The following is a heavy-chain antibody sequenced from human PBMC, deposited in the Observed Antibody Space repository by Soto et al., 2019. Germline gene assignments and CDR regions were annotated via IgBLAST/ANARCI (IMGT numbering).Heavy chain of an antibody. J-gene: IGHJ6*02. D-gene: IGHD2-2*01. CDR3: ARSQGSSTSLEIYYYYYYDMDV. V-gene: IGHV3-53*01. Sequence: PGGSLRLSCAASGFTVSSNYMSWVRQAPGKGLEWVSVIYSGGSTYYADSVKGRFTISRDNSKNTLYLQMNSLRAEDTAVYYCARSQGSSTSLEIYYYYYYDMDVWGQGATVTVSS. CDR1: GFTVSSNY. CDR2: IYSGGST.